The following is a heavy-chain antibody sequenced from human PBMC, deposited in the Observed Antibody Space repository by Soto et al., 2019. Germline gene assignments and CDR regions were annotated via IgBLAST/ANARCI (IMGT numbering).Heavy chain of an antibody. CDR2: ISYDGSNK. CDR1: GFTFSSYA. V-gene: IGHV3-30-3*01. J-gene: IGHJ6*02. CDR3: ARAEGDVDTAMTYYYYYGMDV. D-gene: IGHD5-18*01. Sequence: GGSLRLSCAASGFTFSSYAMHWVRQAPGKGLEWVAVISYDGSNKYYADSVKGRFTISRDNSKNTLYLQMNSLRAEDTAVYYCARAEGDVDTAMTYYYYYGMDVWGQGTTVTVSS.